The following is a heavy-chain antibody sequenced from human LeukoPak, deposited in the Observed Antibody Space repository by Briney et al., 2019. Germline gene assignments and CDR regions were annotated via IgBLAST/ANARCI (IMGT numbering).Heavy chain of an antibody. CDR2: ISSNGGST. J-gene: IGHJ3*02. CDR3: ARSSPLGGYAFDI. CDR1: GFTFSSYA. V-gene: IGHV3-64*02. D-gene: IGHD3-16*01. Sequence: GGSLRLSCAASGFTFSSYAMHWVRQAPGKGLEYVSAISSNGGSTYYADSVKGRFTISGDNSKNTLYLQMGSLRAEDMAVYYCARSSPLGGYAFDIWGQGTMVTVSS.